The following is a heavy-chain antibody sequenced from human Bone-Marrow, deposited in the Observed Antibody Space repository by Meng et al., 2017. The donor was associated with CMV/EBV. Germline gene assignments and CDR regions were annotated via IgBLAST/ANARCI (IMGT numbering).Heavy chain of an antibody. V-gene: IGHV1-69*04. J-gene: IGHJ3*02. CDR1: GGTFSSYT. CDR2: IIPILGIA. CDR3: ARDRGRLTPRRAFYI. Sequence: SVKVSCKASGGTFSSYTISWVRQAPGQGLEWMGRIIPILGIANYAQKFQGRVTITADKSTSTAYMELSSLRSEDTAVYYCARDRGRLTPRRAFYIWGQGTMVTVSS. D-gene: IGHD3-10*01.